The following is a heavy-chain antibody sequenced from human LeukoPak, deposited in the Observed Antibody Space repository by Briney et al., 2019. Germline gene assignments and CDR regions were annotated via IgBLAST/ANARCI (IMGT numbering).Heavy chain of an antibody. Sequence: GGSLRLSCAASGFTFSSYWVSWVRQAPGKGLEWVANIKQDGSEKYYVDSVKGRFTISRDNAKNTLYLQMNSLRAEDTAVYYCARDPYYYDSSASQFDPWGQGTLVTVSS. CDR1: GFTFSSYW. CDR2: IKQDGSEK. V-gene: IGHV3-7*01. D-gene: IGHD3-22*01. J-gene: IGHJ5*02. CDR3: ARDPYYYDSSASQFDP.